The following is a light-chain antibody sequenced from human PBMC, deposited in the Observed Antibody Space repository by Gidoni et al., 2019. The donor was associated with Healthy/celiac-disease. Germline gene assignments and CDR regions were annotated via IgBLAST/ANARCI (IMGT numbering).Light chain of an antibody. CDR2: WAS. Sequence: IVMTQSPDSLAVSLGERATINCKSSQSGLYRSNNKNYLAWYQQKPGQPPKLLIYWASTRESGVPDRFSGSGSGTDFTLTISSLQAEDVAVYYCQQYYSTPLTFGGGTKVEIK. V-gene: IGKV4-1*01. CDR1: QSGLYRSNNKNY. CDR3: QQYYSTPLT. J-gene: IGKJ4*01.